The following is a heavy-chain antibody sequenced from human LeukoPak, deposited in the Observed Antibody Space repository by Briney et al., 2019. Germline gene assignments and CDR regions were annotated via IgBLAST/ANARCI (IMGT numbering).Heavy chain of an antibody. Sequence: PGGSLRLSCTASKFTFSNYGMQWVRQAPGKGLEWVAVVSSDRGTKYYADSVKGRFTISRDNSRNTMYLQMDSLRAEDTAVYYCAKEYDSGGYGANFDYWGQGTLVTVSS. V-gene: IGHV3-30*18. CDR2: VSSDRGTK. D-gene: IGHD3-10*01. CDR3: AKEYDSGGYGANFDY. J-gene: IGHJ4*02. CDR1: KFTFSNYG.